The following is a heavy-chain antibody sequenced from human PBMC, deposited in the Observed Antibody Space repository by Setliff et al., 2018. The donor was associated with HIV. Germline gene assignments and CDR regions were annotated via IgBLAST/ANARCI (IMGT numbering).Heavy chain of an antibody. V-gene: IGHV4-39*07. Sequence: SETLSLTCTVSGGSINSRSYYWGWIRQPPGKGLEWIGSVYHTGSTYYNPSLKSRVTISVDTSKNQFSLKLNSVTAADTAVYFCARSDVLEFLEWSPEGCFDPWGQGTRVTVSS. CDR1: GGSINSRSYY. D-gene: IGHD3-3*02. CDR2: VYHTGST. J-gene: IGHJ5*02. CDR3: ARSDVLEFLEWSPEGCFDP.